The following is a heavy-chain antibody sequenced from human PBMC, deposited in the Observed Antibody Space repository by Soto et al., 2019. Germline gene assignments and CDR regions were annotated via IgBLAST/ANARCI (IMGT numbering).Heavy chain of an antibody. CDR3: ARAVLLWFGELWMLGNYDY. J-gene: IGHJ4*02. D-gene: IGHD3-10*01. CDR2: IIPIFGTA. CDR1: GGTFSSYA. V-gene: IGHV1-69*13. Sequence: ASVKVSCKASGGTFSSYAISWVRQAPGQGLEWMGGIIPIFGTANYAQKFQGRVTITADESTSTAYMELSSLRSEDTAVYYCARAVLLWFGELWMLGNYDYWGQGTLVTVSS.